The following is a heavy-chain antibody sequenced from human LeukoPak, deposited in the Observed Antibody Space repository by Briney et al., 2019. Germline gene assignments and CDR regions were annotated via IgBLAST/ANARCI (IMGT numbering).Heavy chain of an antibody. CDR3: ARLVYCRSTSCRNDY. CDR1: GGSFSGYY. V-gene: IGHV4-34*01. D-gene: IGHD2-2*01. CDR2: INHSGST. J-gene: IGHJ4*02. Sequence: SETLSLTCAVYGGSFSGYYWSWIRQPPGKGLEWIGEINHSGSTNYNPSLKSRVTISVDTSKNQFSLKLSSVTAADTAVYYCARLVYCRSTSCRNDYWGQGTLVTVSS.